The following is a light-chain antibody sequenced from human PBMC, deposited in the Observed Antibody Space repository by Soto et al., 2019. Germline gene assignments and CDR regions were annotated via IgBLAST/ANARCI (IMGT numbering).Light chain of an antibody. Sequence: EIVMTQSPATLSISPGERATLSCRASQSVSSSLAWYQQKPGQAPRLLIYGASARATGIPARFSGSGSGTEFTLTISNLQSEDFAVYYCQQYNNWPPLTFGGGTKVDIK. J-gene: IGKJ4*01. V-gene: IGKV3D-15*01. CDR2: GAS. CDR3: QQYNNWPPLT. CDR1: QSVSSS.